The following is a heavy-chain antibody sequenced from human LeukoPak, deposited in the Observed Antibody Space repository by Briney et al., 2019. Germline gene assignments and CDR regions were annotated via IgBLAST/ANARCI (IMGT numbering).Heavy chain of an antibody. Sequence: SQTLSLTCTVSGGSISSGDYYWSWIRQPPGKGLEWIGYIYYSGSTYYNPPLKSRVTISVDTSKNQFSLRLSSVTDADTAVYYCARVAAGLKYGADYWGQGTLGTVSS. CDR1: GGSISSGDYY. CDR3: ARVAAGLKYGADY. V-gene: IGHV4-30-4*08. CDR2: IYYSGST. D-gene: IGHD1-14*01. J-gene: IGHJ4*02.